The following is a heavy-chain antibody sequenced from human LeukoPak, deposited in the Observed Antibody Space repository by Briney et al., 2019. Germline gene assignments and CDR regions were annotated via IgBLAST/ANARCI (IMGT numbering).Heavy chain of an antibody. V-gene: IGHV3-7*03. CDR2: IKQDGSEK. CDR3: AKERGYSGYDSAFDY. CDR1: GFTFSSYW. Sequence: GGSLRLSCAASGFTFSSYWMNWVRQAPGKGLEWVANIKQDGSEKYYVDSVKGRFTISRDNAKNSLYLQMNSLRAEDTALYYCAKERGYSGYDSAFDYWGQGTLVTVSS. J-gene: IGHJ4*02. D-gene: IGHD5-12*01.